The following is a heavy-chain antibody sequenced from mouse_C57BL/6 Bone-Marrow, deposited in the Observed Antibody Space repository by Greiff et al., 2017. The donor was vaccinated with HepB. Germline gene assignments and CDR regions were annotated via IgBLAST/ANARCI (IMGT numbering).Heavy chain of an antibody. Sequence: QVQLKESGAELVRPGTSVKVSCKASGYAFTNYLIEWVKQRPGQGLEWIGVINPGSGGTNYNEKFKGKATLTADKSSSTAYMQLSSLTSEDSAVYFCARGVTTVVEGYWYFDVWGTGTTVTVSS. CDR2: INPGSGGT. D-gene: IGHD1-1*01. CDR1: GYAFTNYL. V-gene: IGHV1-54*01. CDR3: ARGVTTVVEGYWYFDV. J-gene: IGHJ1*03.